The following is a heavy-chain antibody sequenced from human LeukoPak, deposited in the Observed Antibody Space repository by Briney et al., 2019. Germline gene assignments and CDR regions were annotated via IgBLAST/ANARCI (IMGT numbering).Heavy chain of an antibody. CDR2: ISGSGGST. CDR1: GFTVSTNY. Sequence: GGSLRLSCAASGFTVSTNYMSWVRQAPGKGLEWVSAISGSGGSTYYADSVKGRFTISRDNAKNSLYLQMNSLRAEDTAVYYCATEGDGSGSLILAFDYWGQGTLVTVSS. V-gene: IGHV3-21*01. J-gene: IGHJ4*02. D-gene: IGHD3-10*01. CDR3: ATEGDGSGSLILAFDY.